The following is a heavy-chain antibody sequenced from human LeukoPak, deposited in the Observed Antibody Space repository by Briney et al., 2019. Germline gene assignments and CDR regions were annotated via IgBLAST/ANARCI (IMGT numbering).Heavy chain of an antibody. V-gene: IGHV1-46*01. CDR2: INPSGGST. CDR3: ATGLRYYDFWSGSMDV. CDR1: GYTFTSYY. D-gene: IGHD3-3*01. Sequence: ASVKVSCKASGYTFTSYYMHWVRQAPGQGLEWMGIINPSGGSTSYAQKFQGRVTMTRDTSTSTAYMELSSLRSEDTAVYYCATGLRYYDFWSGSMDVWGQGTTVTVSS. J-gene: IGHJ6*02.